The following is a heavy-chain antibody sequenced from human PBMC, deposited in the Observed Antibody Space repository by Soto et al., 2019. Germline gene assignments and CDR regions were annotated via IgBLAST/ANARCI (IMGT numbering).Heavy chain of an antibody. CDR3: AREGNAFDFWSGYYIAYFDY. D-gene: IGHD3-3*01. V-gene: IGHV3-33*08. CDR2: IWYDGSNK. CDR1: GFTFSSYG. Sequence: EQLVESGGDLVQPGGSLRLSCAVSGFTFSSYGMHWVRQAPGKGLEWVAVIWYDGSNKYYADSVKGRFTISRDNSKNTLYLQMNSLRAEDTAVYYCAREGNAFDFWSGYYIAYFDYWGQGTLVTVSS. J-gene: IGHJ4*02.